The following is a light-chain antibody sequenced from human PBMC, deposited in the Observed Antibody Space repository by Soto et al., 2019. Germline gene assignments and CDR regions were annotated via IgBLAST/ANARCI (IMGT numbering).Light chain of an antibody. Sequence: VLTQSQGTLSLAPGERATLSCRASQSVSNNYFAWYQQKPGQAPRLLIFGSSDRATGIPDRFSGSGSGTDFTLTISRLEPEDFAVYYCQQYGSSPPYTFGQGTKLEIK. CDR2: GSS. V-gene: IGKV3-20*01. CDR3: QQYGSSPPYT. J-gene: IGKJ2*01. CDR1: QSVSNNY.